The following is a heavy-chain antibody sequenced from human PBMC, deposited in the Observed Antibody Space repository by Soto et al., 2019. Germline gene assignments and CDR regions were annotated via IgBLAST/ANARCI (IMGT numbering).Heavy chain of an antibody. CDR2: IWFDGGRR. CDR3: AGVLMVYANSYGMDV. J-gene: IGHJ6*02. CDR1: AFTFSNHG. Sequence: GGSLRLSCSATPSAFTFSNHGMHWVRQTPGKGLEWLAVIWFDGGRRYYADSVKGRFTISRDNSESTLYLQMNSLSDEDTGVYYCAGVLMVYANSYGMDVWGQGTTVTVSS. D-gene: IGHD2-8*01. V-gene: IGHV3-33*01.